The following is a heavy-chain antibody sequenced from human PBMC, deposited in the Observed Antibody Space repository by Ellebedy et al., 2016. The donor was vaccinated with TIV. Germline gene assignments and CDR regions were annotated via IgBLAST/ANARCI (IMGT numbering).Heavy chain of an antibody. CDR2: IKQDGSEK. J-gene: IGHJ4*02. CDR1: GFSFSNYC. D-gene: IGHD4-11*01. V-gene: IGHV3-7*01. Sequence: GGSLRLSXAASGFSFSNYCMSWVRQAPGRGLEWVANIKQDGSEKYYVDSVKGRFTISRDNAENSLYLQMNSLRAEDTAVYYCARDETVTTSAFDYWGQGTLVTVSS. CDR3: ARDETVTTSAFDY.